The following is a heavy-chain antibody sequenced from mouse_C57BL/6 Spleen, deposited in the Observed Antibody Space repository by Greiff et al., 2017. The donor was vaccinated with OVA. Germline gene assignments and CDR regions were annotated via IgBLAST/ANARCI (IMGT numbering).Heavy chain of an antibody. CDR2: IYPGSGST. D-gene: IGHD1-1*01. CDR1: GYTFTSYW. Sequence: QVQLQQPGAELVKPGASVKMSCKASGYTFTSYWITWVKQRPGQGLEWIGDIYPGSGSTNYNEKFKSKATLTIDTSSSTAYMQLSSLTSEDSAVYYCARDFSYYGSSYLLLDDWGQGTTLTVSS. J-gene: IGHJ2*01. CDR3: ARDFSYYGSSYLLLDD. V-gene: IGHV1-55*01.